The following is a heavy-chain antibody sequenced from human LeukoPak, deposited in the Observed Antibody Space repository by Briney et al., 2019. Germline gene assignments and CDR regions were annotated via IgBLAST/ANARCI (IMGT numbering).Heavy chain of an antibody. Sequence: GGSLRLSXAASGFTFDDYGMSWVSQAPGKGLEWVSGINWNGGSTGYADSVKGRFTISRDNAKNSLYLQMNSLRAEDTALYYCARDSVTVTKGYDYWGQGTLVTVSS. CDR1: GFTFDDYG. V-gene: IGHV3-20*04. D-gene: IGHD4-17*01. CDR2: INWNGGST. CDR3: ARDSVTVTKGYDY. J-gene: IGHJ4*02.